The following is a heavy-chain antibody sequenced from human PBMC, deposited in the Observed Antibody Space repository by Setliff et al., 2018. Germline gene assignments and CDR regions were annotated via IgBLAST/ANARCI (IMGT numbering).Heavy chain of an antibody. Sequence: GGSLRLSCAASGFTFSSYWMSWVRQAPGKGLECVANIKKDGSEKHYVDSVKGRFTISRDNAKNSLYLQMNSLRAEDTAVYYCARDRISRYYDSGAHAFDIWGQGTMVTVS. CDR1: GFTFSSYW. D-gene: IGHD3-22*01. CDR2: IKKDGSEK. CDR3: ARDRISRYYDSGAHAFDI. V-gene: IGHV3-7*03. J-gene: IGHJ3*02.